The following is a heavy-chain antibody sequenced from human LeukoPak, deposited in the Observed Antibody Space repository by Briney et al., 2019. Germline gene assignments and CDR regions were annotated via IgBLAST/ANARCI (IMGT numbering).Heavy chain of an antibody. J-gene: IGHJ2*01. Sequence: SETLSLTCTVSGGSISSSSYYWGWIRQPPGKGLEWIGYIYYSGSTYNNPSLKSRITISVDTSKNHFSLNLSSVTAADTAVYYCARVRRAGNTGWNFDLWGRGTLVTVSS. D-gene: IGHD1-1*01. CDR1: GGSISSSSYY. V-gene: IGHV4-30-4*08. CDR3: ARVRRAGNTGWNFDL. CDR2: IYYSGST.